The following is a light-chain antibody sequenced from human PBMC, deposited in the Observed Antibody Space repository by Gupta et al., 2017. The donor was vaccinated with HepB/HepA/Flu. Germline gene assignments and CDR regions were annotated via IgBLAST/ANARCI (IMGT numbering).Light chain of an antibody. J-gene: IGKJ4*01. Sequence: DIQMTQSPSSLSASVGDRVTITCRASQSISSYLNWYQQKPGKAPKLLIYAASSLQSGVSSRFSGSGSGTDFTLTISRLQPEDFATYYCQQRNSTPVAFGGGTKVEIK. CDR3: QQRNSTPVA. CDR1: QSISSY. CDR2: AAS. V-gene: IGKV1-39*01.